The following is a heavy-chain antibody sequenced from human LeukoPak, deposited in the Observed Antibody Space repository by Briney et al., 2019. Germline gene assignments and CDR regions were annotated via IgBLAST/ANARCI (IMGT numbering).Heavy chain of an antibody. J-gene: IGHJ5*02. V-gene: IGHV1-69*05. D-gene: IGHD4-17*01. CDR2: IIPIFGTA. CDR1: GGTFSSYA. CDR3: ARGRLRYNWFDP. Sequence: ASVKVSSKASGGTFSSYAISWVRQAPGQGLEWMGGIIPIFGTANYAQKFQGRVTITTDESTSAAYMELSSLRSEDTAVYYCARGRLRYNWFDPWGQGTLVTVSS.